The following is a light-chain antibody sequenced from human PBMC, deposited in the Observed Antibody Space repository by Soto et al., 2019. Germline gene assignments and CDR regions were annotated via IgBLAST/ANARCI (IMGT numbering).Light chain of an antibody. CDR2: VNTDGSH. CDR1: SGHSNFA. Sequence: QPVLTQSPSASASLGASVKLTCTLSSGHSNFAIAWLQQQPDRGPRYLMKVNTDGSHDKGDGIPDRFSGSTSGAERYLTISGLQSEEEADYCCQTWGPGTQVVFCGGTTLTVL. CDR3: QTWGPGTQVV. V-gene: IGLV4-69*01. J-gene: IGLJ2*01.